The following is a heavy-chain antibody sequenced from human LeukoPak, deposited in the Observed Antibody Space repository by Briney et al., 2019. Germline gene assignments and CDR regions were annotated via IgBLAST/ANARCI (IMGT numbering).Heavy chain of an antibody. D-gene: IGHD6-13*01. CDR2: INPNSGGT. Sequence: ASVKVSCKASGYTFTGYYMHWVRQAPGQGLEWMGWINPNSGGTNYPQKFQGRVTMTRDTSISTAYMELSRLRADDTPVYDCPRSKEASSSWSELVYRPQGNLVTVSS. CDR1: GYTFTGYY. CDR3: PRSKEASSSWSELVY. V-gene: IGHV1-2*02. J-gene: IGHJ4*02.